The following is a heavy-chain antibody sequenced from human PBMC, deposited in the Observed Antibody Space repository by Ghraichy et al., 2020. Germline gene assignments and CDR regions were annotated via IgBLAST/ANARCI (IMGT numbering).Heavy chain of an antibody. CDR1: GGSISSSSYY. D-gene: IGHD6-19*01. J-gene: IGHJ6*03. CDR3: ARLLTQYSSGWYGYYYYYMDV. Sequence: ESLNISCTVSGGSISSSSYYWGWIRQPPGKGLEWIGSIYYSGSTYYNPSLKSRVTISVDTSKNQFSLKLSSVTAADTAVYYCARLLTQYSSGWYGYYYYYMDVWGKGTTVTVSS. V-gene: IGHV4-39*07. CDR2: IYYSGST.